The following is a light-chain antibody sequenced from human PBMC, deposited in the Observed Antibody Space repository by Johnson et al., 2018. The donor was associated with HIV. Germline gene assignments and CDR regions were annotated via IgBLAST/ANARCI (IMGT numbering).Light chain of an antibody. CDR2: ENN. J-gene: IGLJ1*01. V-gene: IGLV1-51*02. CDR3: GTWDNSLTLGGV. Sequence: QSVLTQPPSVSAAPGQKVTISCSGSDSNLGNNYVSWYQQLPGTAPKLLIYENNKRPSGIPDRFSGSKSGTSATLGITGLQTGDEADYYCGTWDNSLTLGGVFGTGTKVTVL. CDR1: DSNLGNNY.